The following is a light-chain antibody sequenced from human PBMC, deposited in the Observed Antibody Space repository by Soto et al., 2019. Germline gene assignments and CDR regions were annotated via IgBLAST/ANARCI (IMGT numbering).Light chain of an antibody. CDR2: RAS. V-gene: IGKV3-15*01. Sequence: EIVMTQSPATLSVSPGERATLSCTASHSIYSTLAWFQQRPGQAPRLLIYRASTRATGTPARFSGSGSGTEFTLTITRLQYEEFSLYYCQQYQHLGTFGQGTEVEIK. CDR3: QQYQHLGT. J-gene: IGKJ1*01. CDR1: HSIYST.